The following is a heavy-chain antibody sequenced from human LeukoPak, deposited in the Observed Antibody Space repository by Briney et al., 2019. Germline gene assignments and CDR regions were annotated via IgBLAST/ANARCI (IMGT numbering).Heavy chain of an antibody. J-gene: IGHJ4*02. CDR3: AKWARYCTNGVCYYFDY. V-gene: IGHV3-23*01. CDR2: ISGGGVST. CDR1: GLTFSSFP. D-gene: IGHD2-8*01. Sequence: TGGSLRLSRAASGLTFSSFPMSWVRQAPGKGLEWVSVISGGGVSTYYADSVKGRFTISRDNSKNTLYLQMNSLRAEDTAVYYCAKWARYCTNGVCYYFDYWGQGTLVTVSS.